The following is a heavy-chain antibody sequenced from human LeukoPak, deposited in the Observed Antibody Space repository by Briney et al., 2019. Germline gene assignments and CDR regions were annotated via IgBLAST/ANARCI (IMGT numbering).Heavy chain of an antibody. V-gene: IGHV3-49*04. J-gene: IGHJ4*02. Sequence: GGSLRLSCTASGFTFGDYAMSWVRQAPGKGLEWVGFIRSKAYGGTTEYAASVKGRFTISRDDSKSIAYLQMNSLKTEDTAVYYCTRDSPERYDSSGYYPYYFDYWGQGTLVTVSS. CDR1: GFTFGDYA. CDR2: IRSKAYGGTT. D-gene: IGHD3-22*01. CDR3: TRDSPERYDSSGYYPYYFDY.